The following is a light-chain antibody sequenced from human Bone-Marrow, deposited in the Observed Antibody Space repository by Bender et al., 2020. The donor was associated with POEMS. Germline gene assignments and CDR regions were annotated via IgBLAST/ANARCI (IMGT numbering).Light chain of an antibody. Sequence: QSALTQPASASGSPGQSVTISCTGTTSDVGDYDYVSWYQHHPGKAPRLIIYDVSDRPSGVSDRFSGSRSGHTASLTISGLQADDEADYYCCSYSTSTSWMFGGGTRVTVL. CDR1: TSDVGDYDY. CDR3: CSYSTSTSWM. V-gene: IGLV2-14*03. J-gene: IGLJ3*02. CDR2: DVS.